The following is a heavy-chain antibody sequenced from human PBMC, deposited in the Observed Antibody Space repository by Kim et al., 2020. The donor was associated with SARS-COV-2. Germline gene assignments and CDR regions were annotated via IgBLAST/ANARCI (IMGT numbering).Heavy chain of an antibody. CDR1: GGTISSYY. V-gene: IGHV4-59*01. Sequence: SETLSLTCAVSGGTISSYYWSWIRLPPGKRLEWIGFIHHSGRTTYNPSLKSRVSMSMDTSKNQFSLTLKSVTAADTAEYFCARDRGGTYVSYYFDYLGQG. CDR3: ARDRGGTYVSYYFDY. D-gene: IGHD2-15*01. J-gene: IGHJ4*02. CDR2: IHHSGRT.